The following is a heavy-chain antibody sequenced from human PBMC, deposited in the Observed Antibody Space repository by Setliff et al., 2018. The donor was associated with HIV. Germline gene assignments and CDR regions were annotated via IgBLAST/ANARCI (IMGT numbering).Heavy chain of an antibody. J-gene: IGHJ4*02. Sequence: ASVKVSCKASGYSFSGYYMSWIRQAPGQALEWMGRINPNNGATEYAQKFQGRVTMTSDSLTSTAHMELTRLRSDDTAVYYCARDLGIVIPFDYWGQGTLVTVSS. CDR2: INPNNGAT. CDR1: GYSFSGYY. D-gene: IGHD3-16*01. V-gene: IGHV1-2*06. CDR3: ARDLGIVIPFDY.